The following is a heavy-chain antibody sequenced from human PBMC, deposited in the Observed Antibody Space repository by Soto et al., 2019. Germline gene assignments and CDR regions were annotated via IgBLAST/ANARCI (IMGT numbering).Heavy chain of an antibody. CDR2: IIPIPGTA. CDR3: ARSQGSSTSLEIYYYYYYGMDV. CDR1: GGTFGSYA. Sequence: QVQLVQSGAEVKKPGSSVKVSCKASGGTFGSYAISWVRQAPGQGLEWMGGIIPIPGTANYAQEFQRRVTIAADESTSTAYMELSSLRSEDTAVYYCARSQGSSTSLEIYYYYYYGMDVWGQGTTVTVSS. V-gene: IGHV1-69*01. J-gene: IGHJ6*02. D-gene: IGHD2-2*01.